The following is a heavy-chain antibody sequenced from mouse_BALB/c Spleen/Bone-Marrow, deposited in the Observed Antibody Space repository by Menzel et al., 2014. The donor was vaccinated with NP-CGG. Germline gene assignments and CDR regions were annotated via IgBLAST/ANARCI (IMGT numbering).Heavy chain of an antibody. V-gene: IGHV4-1*02. CDR2: INPDSNTI. J-gene: IGHJ1*01. Sequence: EVKVIESGGGLVQPGGSLELSCAASGFDFSRYWMSWVRQAPGKGLEWIGEINPDSNTINYTPSLKDKFIISRDNAKNTLYLQMSKVRSEDTALYYCARLNYYGNLFVWGAGTTVTVSS. CDR1: GFDFSRYW. CDR3: ARLNYYGNLFV. D-gene: IGHD1-1*01.